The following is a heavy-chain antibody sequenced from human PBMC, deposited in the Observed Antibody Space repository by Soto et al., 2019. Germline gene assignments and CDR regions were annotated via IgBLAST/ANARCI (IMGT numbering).Heavy chain of an antibody. CDR3: AKDAIVVVPAAMRGAGCFQH. CDR2: ISGSGGST. J-gene: IGHJ1*01. V-gene: IGHV3-23*01. Sequence: PGGSLRLSCAASGFTFSSYAMSWVRQAPGKGLEWVSAISGSGGSTYYADSVKGRFTISRDNSKNTLYLQMNSLRAEDTAVYYCAKDAIVVVPAAMRGAGCFQHWGQGTLVTVSS. D-gene: IGHD2-2*01. CDR1: GFTFSSYA.